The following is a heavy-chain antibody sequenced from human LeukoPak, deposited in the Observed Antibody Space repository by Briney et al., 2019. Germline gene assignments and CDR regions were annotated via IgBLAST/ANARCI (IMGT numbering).Heavy chain of an antibody. CDR2: ISSPGSSI. Sequence: GGSLRLSCAASGFTFSDYYMTWMRQAPGKGLEWVSHISSPGSSILYADSVKGRFTISRDNAKNSLYLQMHSLRVEDTAIYYCASGKPGPYYYYLDVWGKGTKVTVS. J-gene: IGHJ6*03. CDR1: GFTFSDYY. D-gene: IGHD3-10*01. CDR3: ASGKPGPYYYYLDV. V-gene: IGHV3-11*04.